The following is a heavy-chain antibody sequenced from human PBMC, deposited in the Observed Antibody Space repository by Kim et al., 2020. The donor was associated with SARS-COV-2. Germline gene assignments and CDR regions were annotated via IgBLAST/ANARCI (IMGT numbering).Heavy chain of an antibody. CDR3: SASDY. V-gene: IGHV3-23*01. CDR2: SDSGGRN. Sequence: SDSGGRNHHADSVKGRFTISRDNSKTTLYLQLNVLRAEDTAVYYCSASDYWGQGTLVTVSS. J-gene: IGHJ4*02.